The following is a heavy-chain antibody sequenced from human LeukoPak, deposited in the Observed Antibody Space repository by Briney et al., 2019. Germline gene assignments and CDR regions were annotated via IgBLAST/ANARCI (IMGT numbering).Heavy chain of an antibody. D-gene: IGHD1-26*01. CDR2: VSESGGST. CDR1: GFTFSTYA. Sequence: PGGSLRLSCVASGFTFSTYAMGWVRQVPGKGLEWVSSVSESGGSTYYADSVKGRFTISRDNAKNSLYLQMNSLRAEDTAVYYCARDPYSGSYGNYYYYFMDVWGKGTTVTISS. J-gene: IGHJ6*03. V-gene: IGHV3-23*01. CDR3: ARDPYSGSYGNYYYYFMDV.